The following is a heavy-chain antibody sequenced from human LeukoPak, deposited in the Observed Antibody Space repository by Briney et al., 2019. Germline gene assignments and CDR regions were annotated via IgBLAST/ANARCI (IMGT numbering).Heavy chain of an antibody. CDR1: GGSFSGYY. J-gene: IGHJ4*02. D-gene: IGHD4-23*01. V-gene: IGHV4-34*01. CDR3: ARVPVLYGGKTVQDY. Sequence: SETLSLTCAVYGGSFSGYYWSWIRQPPGKGLEWIGEINHSGSTNYNPSLKSRVTISVDTSKNQFSLKLSSVTAADTAVYYCARVPVLYGGKTVQDYWGQGTLVTVSS. CDR2: INHSGST.